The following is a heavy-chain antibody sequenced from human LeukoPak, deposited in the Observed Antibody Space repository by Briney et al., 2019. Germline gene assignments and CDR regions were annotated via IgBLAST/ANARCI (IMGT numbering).Heavy chain of an antibody. CDR3: AKAANEWELLAGYFDY. D-gene: IGHD1-26*01. Sequence: GGSLRLSCAASGFTFSSYSMNWVRQAPGKGLEGVSSISSSSSYIYYADSVKGRFTISRDNAKNSLHLQMNSLRAEDTAVYYCAKAANEWELLAGYFDYWGQGTLVTVSS. CDR1: GFTFSSYS. V-gene: IGHV3-21*04. J-gene: IGHJ4*02. CDR2: ISSSSSYI.